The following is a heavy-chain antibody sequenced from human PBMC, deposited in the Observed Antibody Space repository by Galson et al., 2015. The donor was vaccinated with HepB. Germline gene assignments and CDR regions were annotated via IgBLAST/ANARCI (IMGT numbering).Heavy chain of an antibody. CDR2: ISFDGSNK. Sequence: SLRLSCAASGFTFSNYGMHWVRQAPGKGLEWVAVISFDGSNKYYADSVKGRFTISSDNSKNTLYVQMNNLRAEDTAVYYCASLSRDSGSYGQFDYWGQGTLVTVSS. V-gene: IGHV3-30*03. CDR1: GFTFSNYG. D-gene: IGHD1-26*01. J-gene: IGHJ4*02. CDR3: ASLSRDSGSYGQFDY.